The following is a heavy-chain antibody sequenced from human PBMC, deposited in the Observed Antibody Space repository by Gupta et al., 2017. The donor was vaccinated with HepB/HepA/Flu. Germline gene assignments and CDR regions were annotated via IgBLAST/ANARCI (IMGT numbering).Heavy chain of an antibody. V-gene: IGHV3-23*01. J-gene: IGHJ3*02. D-gene: IGHD3-10*01. Sequence: EVQLLESGGGLVQPGGSLRLSCAASGSTFSRYAMSWVRQAPGKGLEWVPSISGGGGGTYYEDSVKGRFTISRDNSKNTLYLQMNSLRAEDTAVYFCAKGGYYSSAGFDIWGQGTMVTVSS. CDR2: ISGGGGGT. CDR3: AKGGYYSSAGFDI. CDR1: GSTFSRYA.